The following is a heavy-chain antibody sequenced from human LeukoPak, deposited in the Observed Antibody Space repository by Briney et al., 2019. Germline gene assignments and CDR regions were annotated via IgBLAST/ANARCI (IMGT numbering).Heavy chain of an antibody. CDR2: IIPIFGTA. J-gene: IGHJ4*02. V-gene: IGHV1-69*06. CDR3: ARGGPYSNYPSGDY. D-gene: IGHD4-11*01. Sequence: SSVKVSCKASGGTLSSYAISWVRQAPGQGLDWMGRIIPIFGTANYAQKFQGRVTLTADKSTSTAYMELSSLRSEDTAVYYCARGGPYSNYPSGDYWGQGTLVTVSS. CDR1: GGTLSSYA.